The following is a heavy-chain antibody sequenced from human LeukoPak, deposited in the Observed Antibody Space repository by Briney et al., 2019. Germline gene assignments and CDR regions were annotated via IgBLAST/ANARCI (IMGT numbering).Heavy chain of an antibody. J-gene: IGHJ4*02. CDR1: GFTFTNYA. CDR3: AKDCNGGNCYIDY. D-gene: IGHD2-15*01. CDR2: MSGRGVST. Sequence: GGSLRLSCAASGFTFTNYAMSWVRQAPGKGLEWVSGMSGRGVSTYSADSVKGRFTISSDNSQNTLYLQMNSLRAEDTAIYYCAKDCNGGNCYIDYWGQGTLVTVAS. V-gene: IGHV3-23*01.